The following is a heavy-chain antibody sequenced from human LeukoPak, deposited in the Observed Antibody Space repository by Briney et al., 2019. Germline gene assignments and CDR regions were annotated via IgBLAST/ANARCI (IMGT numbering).Heavy chain of an antibody. J-gene: IGHJ4*02. D-gene: IGHD3-16*01. CDR1: GGPISSYY. V-gene: IGHV4-59*01. CDR3: AREQGVY. CDR2: IYYSGST. Sequence: SETLSLTCTVSGGPISSYYWSWIRQPPGKGLEWIGYIYYSGSTNYNPSLKSRVTISVDTSKNQFSLKLSSVTAADTAVYYCAREQGVYWGQGTLVTVSS.